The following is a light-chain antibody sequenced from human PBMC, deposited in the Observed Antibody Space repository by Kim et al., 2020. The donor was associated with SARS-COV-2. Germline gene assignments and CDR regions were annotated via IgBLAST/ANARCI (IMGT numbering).Light chain of an antibody. CDR3: QQFNTYPHT. CDR1: QGINSA. Sequence: AIQLTQSPSSLSASVGDRVTLTCRASQGINSALAWYQQKPGKGPKLLIYDASSLQIGVPSRFSGSGSGTDFTLTISSLQPEDFATYYCQQFNTYPHTFGGGTKVDIK. J-gene: IGKJ4*01. V-gene: IGKV1-13*02. CDR2: DAS.